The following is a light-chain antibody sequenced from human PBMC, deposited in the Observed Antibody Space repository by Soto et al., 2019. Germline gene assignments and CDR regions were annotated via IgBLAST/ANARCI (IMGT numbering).Light chain of an antibody. CDR1: SSNIGSKY. J-gene: IGLJ3*02. Sequence: QSVLTQPPSASGTHGQRVTISCSGSSSNIGSKYVYWYQQLPGTAPKLLIYRNDQRPSGVPDRFSGSKSGTSASLAISGLRSEDEDDYYCAAWDGSLSGWVFGGGTKLTVL. CDR3: AAWDGSLSGWV. V-gene: IGLV1-47*01. CDR2: RND.